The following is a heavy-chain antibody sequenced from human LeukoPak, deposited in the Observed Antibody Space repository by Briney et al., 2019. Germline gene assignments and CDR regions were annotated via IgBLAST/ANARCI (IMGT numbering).Heavy chain of an antibody. Sequence: GGSLRLSCAASGFTFSSYAMHWVRQAPGKGLEWVAVISYDGSNKYYADSVKGRFTISRDNSKNTLYLQMNSLRVEDTAVYYCARVWGYSYSSDHWGQGTLVTVSS. CDR3: ARVWGYSYSSDH. CDR1: GFTFSSYA. CDR2: ISYDGSNK. D-gene: IGHD5-18*01. V-gene: IGHV3-30-3*01. J-gene: IGHJ5*02.